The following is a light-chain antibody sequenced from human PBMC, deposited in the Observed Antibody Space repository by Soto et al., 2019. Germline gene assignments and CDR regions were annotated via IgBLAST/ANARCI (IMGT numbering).Light chain of an antibody. Sequence: EKVMTQSPAALSVSPGERATLSCRASQSVNSNLAWYQRKPSQAPRLLLYGASTRATGIPARFSGSASGTEFTLTISSLQSEDSAVYYCQQYNDWPLTFGGGTKVDIK. V-gene: IGKV3-15*01. CDR3: QQYNDWPLT. CDR1: QSVNSN. CDR2: GAS. J-gene: IGKJ4*01.